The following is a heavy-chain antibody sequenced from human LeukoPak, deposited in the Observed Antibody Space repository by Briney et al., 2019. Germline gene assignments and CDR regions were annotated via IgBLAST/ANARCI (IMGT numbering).Heavy chain of an antibody. J-gene: IGHJ4*02. CDR3: ARAPMGRGALY. Sequence: ASVKVSCKASGYTFTNFDINWVRQAPGQGLEWMGWMNPVSGNAGSAQKFQGRVTLTRDTSMSTAYMEVTSLRSDDTAFYYCARAPMGRGALYWGQGTLVTVNS. D-gene: IGHD3-10*01. CDR2: MNPVSGNA. V-gene: IGHV1-8*01. CDR1: GYTFTNFD.